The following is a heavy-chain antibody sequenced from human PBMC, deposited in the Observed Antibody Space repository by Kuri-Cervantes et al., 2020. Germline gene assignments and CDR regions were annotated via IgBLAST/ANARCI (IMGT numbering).Heavy chain of an antibody. CDR3: ARELIIAAAGINWFDP. Sequence: ASVKVSCKASGYTFTSYAMNWVRQAPGQGLEWMGWINTNTGNPTYAQGFTGRFVFSLDTSVSTAYLQISSLKAEDTAVYYCARELIIAAAGINWFDPWGQGTPVTVSS. CDR1: GYTFTSYA. D-gene: IGHD6-13*01. CDR2: INTNTGNP. V-gene: IGHV7-4-1*02. J-gene: IGHJ5*02.